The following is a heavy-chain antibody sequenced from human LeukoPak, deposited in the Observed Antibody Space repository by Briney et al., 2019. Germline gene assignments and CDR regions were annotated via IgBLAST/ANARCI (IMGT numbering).Heavy chain of an antibody. J-gene: IGHJ4*02. V-gene: IGHV3-23*01. D-gene: IGHD3-16*01. CDR2: ISGSGGST. Sequence: GGSLRLSCETSGFTFSNYAMSWVRQAPGKGLEWVSAISGSGGSTYYADSVKGRFTISRDNSKNTLYLQMNSLRAEDTAVYYCAKAWGGTEDYFDYWGQGTLVTVSS. CDR1: GFTFSNYA. CDR3: AKAWGGTEDYFDY.